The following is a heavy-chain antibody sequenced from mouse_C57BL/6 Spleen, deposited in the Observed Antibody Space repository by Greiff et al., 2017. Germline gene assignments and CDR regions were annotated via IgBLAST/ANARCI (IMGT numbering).Heavy chain of an antibody. D-gene: IGHD1-1*01. Sequence: QVQLQQPGAELVMPGASVKLSCKASGYTFTSYWMHWVKQRPGQGLEWIGEIDPSDSYTNYNLKFKGKSTLTVDKSSSTAYMQLSSLTSEDSAVYYCARGGSSYVFDYWGQGTTLTVSS. CDR1: GYTFTSYW. CDR2: IDPSDSYT. V-gene: IGHV1-69*01. CDR3: ARGGSSYVFDY. J-gene: IGHJ2*01.